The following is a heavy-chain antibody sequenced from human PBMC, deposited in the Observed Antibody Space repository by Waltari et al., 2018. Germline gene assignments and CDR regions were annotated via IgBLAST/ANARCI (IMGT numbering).Heavy chain of an antibody. V-gene: IGHV4-31*03. Sequence: QVQLQESGPGLVKPSQTLSLTCTVSGGSISSGGYYWSGIRQHPGKGLEWIGYIYYSGSTYYNPSLNSRVTISVDTSKNQFSLKLSSVTAADTAVYYGARGVTVGRNFDYWGQGTLVTVSS. D-gene: IGHD1-26*01. J-gene: IGHJ4*02. CDR1: GGSISSGGYY. CDR3: ARGVTVGRNFDY. CDR2: IYYSGST.